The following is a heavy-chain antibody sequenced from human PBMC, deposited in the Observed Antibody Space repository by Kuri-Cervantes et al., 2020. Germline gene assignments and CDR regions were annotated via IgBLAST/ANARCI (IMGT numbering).Heavy chain of an antibody. V-gene: IGHV3-66*02. CDR2: IYGGGNT. Sequence: GESLKISCAASGFAVSHSYLNWVRQAPGKGLEWVSIIYGGGNTFYADSVRGRFTISRDSSRNTLYLQMNSLRAEDTAIYYCVRGLADYYYDSSIYYWGQGTLVTVSS. J-gene: IGHJ4*02. D-gene: IGHD3-22*01. CDR3: VRGLADYYYDSSIYY. CDR1: GFAVSHSY.